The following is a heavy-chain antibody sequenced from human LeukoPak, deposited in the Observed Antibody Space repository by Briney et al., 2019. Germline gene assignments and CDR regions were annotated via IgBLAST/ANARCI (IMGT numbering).Heavy chain of an antibody. Sequence: PSETLSLTCTVSGGSISSGGYYWGWIRQPPGKGLEWIGSIYHSGSTYYNPSLKSRVTTSVDTSKNHFSLKLTSLTAADTAVYHCVRAKGYGGPPGAFDIWGQGTLVTVSS. V-gene: IGHV4-39*07. CDR2: IYHSGST. CDR1: GGSISSGGYY. J-gene: IGHJ3*02. D-gene: IGHD4-23*01. CDR3: VRAKGYGGPPGAFDI.